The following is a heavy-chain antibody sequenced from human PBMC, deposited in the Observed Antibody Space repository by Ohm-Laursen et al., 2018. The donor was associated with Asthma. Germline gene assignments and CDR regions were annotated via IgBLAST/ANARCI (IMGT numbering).Heavy chain of an antibody. V-gene: IGHV2-5*02. CDR2: IYWDDDK. CDR3: AHSRDYDSSSYYYVRFDY. CDR1: GFSLSTSGVG. D-gene: IGHD3-22*01. Sequence: TQILTLTCTFSGFSLSTSGVGVGWIRQPPVKALEWLALIYWDDDKRYSPSLKSRLTITKDTSKNQVVLTMTNMDPVDTATYYCAHSRDYDSSSYYYVRFDYWGQGTLVTVSS. J-gene: IGHJ4*02.